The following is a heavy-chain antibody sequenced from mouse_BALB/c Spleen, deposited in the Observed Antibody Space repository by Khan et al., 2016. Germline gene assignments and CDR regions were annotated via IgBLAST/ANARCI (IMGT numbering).Heavy chain of an antibody. J-gene: IGHJ2*01. CDR1: VFNIKDYY. CDR2: IDPENGDT. D-gene: IGHD1-1*01. V-gene: IGHV14-4*02. Sequence: VQLQQPGAELVRSGASVKLSCTASVFNIKDYYMHWVKQRPEQGLEWIGWIDPENGDTEYAPKFQGKATMTADTSSNAAYLQFGSLTSEDSAVYYCNAIYYGSDVYFDYWGQGTTLTVSS. CDR3: NAIYYGSDVYFDY.